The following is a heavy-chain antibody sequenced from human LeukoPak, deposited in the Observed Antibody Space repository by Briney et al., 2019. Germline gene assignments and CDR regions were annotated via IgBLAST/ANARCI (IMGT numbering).Heavy chain of an antibody. CDR2: IYYSGST. CDR1: GGSISSSSYY. V-gene: IGHV4-39*07. Sequence: PSETLSLTCTVSGGSISSSSYYWGWIRQPPGKGLEWIGSIYYSGSTNYNPSLKSRVTISVDTSKNQLSLKLSSVTAADTAVYYCARVKHRGLTIDYWGQGTLVTVSS. J-gene: IGHJ4*02. D-gene: IGHD3/OR15-3a*01. CDR3: ARVKHRGLTIDY.